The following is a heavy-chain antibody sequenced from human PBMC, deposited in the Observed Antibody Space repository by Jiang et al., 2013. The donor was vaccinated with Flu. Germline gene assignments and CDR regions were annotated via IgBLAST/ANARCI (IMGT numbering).Heavy chain of an antibody. Sequence: WISAYNGNTNYAXKLQGRVTMTTDTSTSTAYMELRSLRSDDTAVDYCARMSGYYVAGYEDYWGQGTLVTVSS. D-gene: IGHD3-3*01. V-gene: IGHV1-18*01. CDR3: ARMSGYYVAGYEDY. J-gene: IGHJ4*02. CDR2: ISAYNGNT.